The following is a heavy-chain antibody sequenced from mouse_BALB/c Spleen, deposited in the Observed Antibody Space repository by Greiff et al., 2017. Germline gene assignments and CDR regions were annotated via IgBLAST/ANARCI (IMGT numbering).Heavy chain of an antibody. CDR1: GFSLTSYG. CDR2: IWSGGST. J-gene: IGHJ4*01. D-gene: IGHD2-2*01. V-gene: IGHV2-4-1*01. Sequence: QVQLQQSGPGLVQPSQSLSITCTVSGFSLTSYGVHWVRQSPGKGLEWLGVIWSGGSTDYNAAFISRLSISKDNSKSQVFFKMNSLQADATAIYYCARNEGDYGYEYYAMDYWGQGTSVTVSS. CDR3: ARNEGDYGYEYYAMDY.